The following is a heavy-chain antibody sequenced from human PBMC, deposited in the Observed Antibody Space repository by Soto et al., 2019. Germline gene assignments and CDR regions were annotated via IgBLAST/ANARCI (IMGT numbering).Heavy chain of an antibody. CDR1: GFTFNNYG. V-gene: IGHV3-23*01. D-gene: IGHD4-17*01. J-gene: IGHJ4*02. CDR3: AKAATVVTLYYFDY. CDR2: ITDSGGST. Sequence: EVQLLESGGVLVQPGGSLRLSCAASGFTFNNYGMSWVRQAPGKGLEWVSAITDSGGSTYYADSVKGRFTISRDNSKNTVYLQMNSLRAEDTAVYYCAKAATVVTLYYFDYWGQGTLVTVSS.